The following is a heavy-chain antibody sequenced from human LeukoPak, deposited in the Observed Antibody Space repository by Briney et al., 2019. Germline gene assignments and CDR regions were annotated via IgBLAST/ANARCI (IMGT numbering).Heavy chain of an antibody. Sequence: PGGSLRLSCAASGFTFSDYYMSWIRQAPGKGLEWVSYISSSGSTIYYADSVKGRLTISRDNAKNSLYLQMNSLRAEDTAVYYCAKGYCSGGSCYSTPYYYYGMDVWGQGTTVTVSS. D-gene: IGHD2-15*01. CDR1: GFTFSDYY. V-gene: IGHV3-11*01. CDR3: AKGYCSGGSCYSTPYYYYGMDV. J-gene: IGHJ6*02. CDR2: ISSSGSTI.